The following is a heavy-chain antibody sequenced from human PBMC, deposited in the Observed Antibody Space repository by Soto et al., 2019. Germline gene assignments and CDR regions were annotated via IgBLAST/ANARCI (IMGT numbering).Heavy chain of an antibody. CDR2: MSPNSGNT. V-gene: IGHV1-8*01. J-gene: IGHJ5*02. CDR1: GYTFTSYD. Sequence: QVQLVQSGAEVKKPGASVKVSCKASGYTFTSYDINWVRQATGQGLEWMGWMSPNSGNTGYAQKFQGRVTXTXNXTISTAYMELSSLRSEDTAVYYCARNTGATINWFDPWGQGTQVTVSS. CDR3: ARNTGATINWFDP. D-gene: IGHD1-26*01.